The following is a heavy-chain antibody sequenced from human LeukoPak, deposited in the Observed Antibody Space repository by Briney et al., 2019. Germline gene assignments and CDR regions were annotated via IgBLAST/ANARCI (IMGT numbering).Heavy chain of an antibody. D-gene: IGHD5-18*01. CDR1: GFTVNSNY. J-gene: IGHJ6*02. Sequence: PGGSLRLSCAASGFTVNSNYWSWVRQAPGKGLEWVSVIYSGGTTYYADSVKGRFTISRDNPKNTLSLQMNSLRAEDTAVYYCTKEKAYGYFFVGMDVWGQGTTVTVSS. V-gene: IGHV3-53*01. CDR3: TKEKAYGYFFVGMDV. CDR2: IYSGGTT.